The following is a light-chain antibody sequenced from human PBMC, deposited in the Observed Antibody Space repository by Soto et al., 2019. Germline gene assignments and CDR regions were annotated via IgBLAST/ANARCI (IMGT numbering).Light chain of an antibody. CDR2: DVS. J-gene: IGLJ1*01. Sequence: QSALTQPRSVSGAPGQSVTISCTETSRDVGVYNYVSWYQQHPGKAPKLMIYDVSKRPSGVPDRFSGSKSGNTSSLTISRLQADDEADDYCCSYADSPLYVFGTGTKLTVL. V-gene: IGLV2-11*01. CDR3: CSYADSPLYV. CDR1: SRDVGVYNY.